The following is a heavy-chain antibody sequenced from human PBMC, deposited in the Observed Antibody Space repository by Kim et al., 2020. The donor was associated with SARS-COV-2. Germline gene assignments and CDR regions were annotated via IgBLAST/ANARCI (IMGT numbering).Heavy chain of an antibody. CDR3: AKHPVAGTGDY. Sequence: GYADSVKGRLTISRGNAKNSLYLQMNSLRAEDTALYYCAKHPVAGTGDYWGQGTLVTVSS. J-gene: IGHJ4*02. D-gene: IGHD6-19*01. V-gene: IGHV3-9*01.